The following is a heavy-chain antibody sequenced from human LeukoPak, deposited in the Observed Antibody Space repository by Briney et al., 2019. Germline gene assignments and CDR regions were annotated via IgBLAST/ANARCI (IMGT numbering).Heavy chain of an antibody. V-gene: IGHV1-69*04. Sequence: SVKVSCKASGGTFSSYAISWVRQAPGQGLEWMGRIIPILGIANYARKFQGRVTITADKSTSTAYMELSSLRSEDTAVYYCARTFDDSSGYYRGAFDIWGQGTMVTVSS. D-gene: IGHD3-22*01. J-gene: IGHJ3*02. CDR1: GGTFSSYA. CDR2: IIPILGIA. CDR3: ARTFDDSSGYYRGAFDI.